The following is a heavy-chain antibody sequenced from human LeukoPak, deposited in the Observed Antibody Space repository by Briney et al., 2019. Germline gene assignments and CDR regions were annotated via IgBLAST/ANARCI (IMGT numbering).Heavy chain of an antibody. CDR1: GYTFTGYY. J-gene: IGHJ4*02. V-gene: IGHV1-2*02. CDR2: INPNSGGT. D-gene: IGHD1-26*01. Sequence: GASVKASCKASGYTFTGYYMHWVRQAPGQGLEWMGWINPNSGGTNYAQKFRGRVTMTRDTSISTAYMELSRLRSDDTAVYYCARWVGATGFDYWGQGTLVTVSS. CDR3: ARWVGATGFDY.